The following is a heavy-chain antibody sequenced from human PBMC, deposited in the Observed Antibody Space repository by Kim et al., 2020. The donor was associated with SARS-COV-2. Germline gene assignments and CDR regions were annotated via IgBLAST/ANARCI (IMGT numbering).Heavy chain of an antibody. J-gene: IGHJ6*02. CDR2: ISYDGSNK. CDR1: GFTFSSYG. Sequence: GGSLRLSCAASGFTFSSYGMHWVRQAPGKGLEWVAVISYDGSNKYYADSVKGRFTISRDNSKNTLYLQMNSLRAEDTAVYYCAKESGFWSGYGYYYYYGMDVWGQGTTVTVSS. CDR3: AKESGFWSGYGYYYYYGMDV. D-gene: IGHD3-3*01. V-gene: IGHV3-30*18.